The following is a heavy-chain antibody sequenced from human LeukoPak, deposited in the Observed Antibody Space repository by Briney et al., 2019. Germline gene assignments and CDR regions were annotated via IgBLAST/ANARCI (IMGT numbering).Heavy chain of an antibody. CDR3: ARDGAINWGNYYHYGMDV. CDR1: GYTFTSYG. CDR2: ISVYNGNT. J-gene: IGHJ6*02. V-gene: IGHV1-18*01. D-gene: IGHD7-27*01. Sequence: GASVKVSCKSSGYTFTSYGIIWVRQAPGQGLEWMGWISVYNGNTNYAQKLQGRVTMTTDTSTSTAYMELRSLRSDDTAVYYCARDGAINWGNYYHYGMDVWGQGTTVTVSS.